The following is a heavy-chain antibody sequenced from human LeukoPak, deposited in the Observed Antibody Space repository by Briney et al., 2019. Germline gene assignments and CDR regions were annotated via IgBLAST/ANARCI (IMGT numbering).Heavy chain of an antibody. V-gene: IGHV5-51*01. D-gene: IGHD6-13*01. CDR2: IYPGDSDT. CDR1: GYTFTSYW. Sequence: GESLRISCKASGYTFTSYWIGWVRQMPGKGLEWMGIIYPGDSDTRYSPSFEGQVTISADKSINTAYLQWSGLKASDTAMYYCASLEGSSTWYYFDYWGQGTLVTVSS. J-gene: IGHJ4*02. CDR3: ASLEGSSTWYYFDY.